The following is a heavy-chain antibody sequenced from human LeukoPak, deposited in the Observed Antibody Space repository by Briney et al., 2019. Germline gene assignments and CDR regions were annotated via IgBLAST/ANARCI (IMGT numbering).Heavy chain of an antibody. V-gene: IGHV3-30*03. D-gene: IGHD6-19*01. Sequence: GGSLRLSCAASGFTFSSYGMHWVRQAPGKGLEWVAVISYDGSNKYYADSVKGRFTISRDNSKNTLYLQMNSLRAEDTAVYYCARVGIAVADDAFDIWGQGTMVTVSS. J-gene: IGHJ3*02. CDR1: GFTFSSYG. CDR3: ARVGIAVADDAFDI. CDR2: ISYDGSNK.